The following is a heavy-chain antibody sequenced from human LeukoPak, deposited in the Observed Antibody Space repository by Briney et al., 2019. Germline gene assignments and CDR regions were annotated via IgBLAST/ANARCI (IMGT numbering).Heavy chain of an antibody. CDR3: ARIGYCSSTSCYHFDY. J-gene: IGHJ4*02. D-gene: IGHD2-2*03. CDR1: GYTFTGYY. CDR2: INPNSGGT. V-gene: IGHV1-2*02. Sequence: ASVKVSCKASGYTFTGYYMHWVRQAPGQGLEWMGWINPNSGGTNYAQKFQGRVTMTRDTSISTAYMELSRLRSDDTAVYYCARIGYCSSTSCYHFDYWGQGTLVTVSS.